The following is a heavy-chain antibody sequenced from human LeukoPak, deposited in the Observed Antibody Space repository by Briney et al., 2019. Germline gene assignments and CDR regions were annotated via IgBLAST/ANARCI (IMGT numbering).Heavy chain of an antibody. J-gene: IGHJ4*02. D-gene: IGHD3-10*01. Sequence: GGTLRLSCAASGFTFSSYGMSWVRQAPGKGLEWVSAISGSGGSTYYADSVKGRFTISRDNSKNTLYLQMNSLRAEDTAVYYCARVRWFGELLVWGQGTLVTVSS. CDR2: ISGSGGST. CDR3: ARVRWFGELLV. V-gene: IGHV3-23*01. CDR1: GFTFSSYG.